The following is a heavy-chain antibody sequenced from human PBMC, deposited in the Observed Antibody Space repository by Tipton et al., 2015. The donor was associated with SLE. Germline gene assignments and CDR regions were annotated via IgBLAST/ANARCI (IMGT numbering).Heavy chain of an antibody. D-gene: IGHD3/OR15-3a*01. Sequence: TLSLTCSVTGDSITSDSYYWSWIRQPAGKGLEWIGRIYTSGRTSYNPSLQSRVSLSVDTSKNQFSLRLNSVTAADTAVYYCARQTRYYTAWIDPWGQGTLVTVSS. J-gene: IGHJ5*02. CDR2: IYTSGRT. CDR3: ARQTRYYTAWIDP. CDR1: GDSITSDSYY. V-gene: IGHV4-61*02.